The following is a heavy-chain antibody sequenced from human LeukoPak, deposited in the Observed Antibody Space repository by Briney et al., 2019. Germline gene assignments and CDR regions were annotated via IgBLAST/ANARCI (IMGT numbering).Heavy chain of an antibody. V-gene: IGHV3-74*01. CDR3: AREADTTMVTLSSAY. CDR1: GFTFSSNW. J-gene: IGHJ4*02. Sequence: PGGSLRLSCAASGFTFSSNWMYWFRQAPGKGLVWVSRIKSDGSSTNYADSVKGRFTISRDNAKNTLYLQMNSLRAEDTAVYYCAREADTTMVTLSSAYWGQGTLVTVSS. D-gene: IGHD5-18*01. CDR2: IKSDGSST.